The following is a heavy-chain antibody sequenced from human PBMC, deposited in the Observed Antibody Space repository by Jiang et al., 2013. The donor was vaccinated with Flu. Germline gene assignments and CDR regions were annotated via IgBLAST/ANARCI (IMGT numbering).Heavy chain of an antibody. D-gene: IGHD1-26*01. CDR3: ARDSQYSGSSGY. J-gene: IGHJ4*02. Sequence: VSSISSSSSYIYYADSVKGRFTISRDNAKNSLYLQMNSLRAEDTAVYYCARDSQYSGSSGYWGQGTLVTVSS. CDR2: ISSSSSYI. V-gene: IGHV3-21*01.